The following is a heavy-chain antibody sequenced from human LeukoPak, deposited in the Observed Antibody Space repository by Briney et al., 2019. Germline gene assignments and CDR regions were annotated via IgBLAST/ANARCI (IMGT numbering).Heavy chain of an antibody. V-gene: IGHV3-7*01. CDR3: ARETYYYGSGSYYPY. Sequence: GGSLRLSCAGSGFIFSRYWMSWVRQAPGKGLEWVANIKQDGSEEYYVDSVKGRFAISRDNAKNSLYLQMNSLRAEDTAVYYCARETYYYGSGSYYPYWGQGTLVTVSS. CDR2: IKQDGSEE. J-gene: IGHJ4*02. CDR1: GFIFSRYW. D-gene: IGHD3-10*01.